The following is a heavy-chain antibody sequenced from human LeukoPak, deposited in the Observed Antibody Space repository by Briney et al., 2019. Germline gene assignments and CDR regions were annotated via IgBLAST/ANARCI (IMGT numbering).Heavy chain of an antibody. J-gene: IGHJ6*02. Sequence: ASVKVSCKASGYTFTSYGISWVRQAPGQGLEWMGWISAYDGNTNYAPKLQGRVTMTTDTSTSTAYMELRSLRFDDTAVYYCARDGCSSTSCSLSGYYGMDVWGQGTTVTVSS. CDR3: ARDGCSSTSCSLSGYYGMDV. CDR2: ISAYDGNT. D-gene: IGHD2-2*01. V-gene: IGHV1-18*01. CDR1: GYTFTSYG.